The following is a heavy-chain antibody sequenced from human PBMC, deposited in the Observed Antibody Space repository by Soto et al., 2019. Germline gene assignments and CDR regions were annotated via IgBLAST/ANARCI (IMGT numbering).Heavy chain of an antibody. CDR2: IRNTPYGGTT. Sequence: PGGSLRLSCNCSGFRFSGHAMTWVRQAPGKGLEWVGFIRNTPYGGTTDYAASVRGRFTISRDDSESIAYLQMNSLKTEDSGVYYCARDNLAFQGAFDLWGQGTLVTVSS. CDR3: ARDNLAFQGAFDL. J-gene: IGHJ4*02. V-gene: IGHV3-49*04. D-gene: IGHD3-16*01. CDR1: GFRFSGHA.